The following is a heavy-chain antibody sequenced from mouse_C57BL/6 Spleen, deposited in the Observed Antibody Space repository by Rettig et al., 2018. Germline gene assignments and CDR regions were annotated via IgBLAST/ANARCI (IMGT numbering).Heavy chain of an antibody. Sequence: EVQLQQSGPELVKPGASVKISCKASGNTFTDYYMNWVRQSHGKSLEWIGDINPTNGGATYNQKFKGKATLTGDKAASTAYMGLRSLTSEDSAVYYCAKGGVIYDEYDGGYYFDYWGQGTTLTVSS. CDR3: AKGGVIYDEYDGGYYFDY. V-gene: IGHV1-26*01. J-gene: IGHJ2*01. CDR1: GNTFTDYY. CDR2: INPTNGGA. D-gene: IGHD2-4*01.